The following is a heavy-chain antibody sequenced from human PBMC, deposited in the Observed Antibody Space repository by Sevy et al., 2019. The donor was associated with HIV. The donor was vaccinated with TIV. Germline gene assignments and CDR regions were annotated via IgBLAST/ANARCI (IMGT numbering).Heavy chain of an antibody. V-gene: IGHV3-23*01. J-gene: IGHJ4*02. Sequence: GGSLRLSCAASGFTFAKYSMSWVRQAPGKGLEWVSTFSFGCGRINYADSVKGRFTISRDDSKNTLFLQMNSLRAEDTATYFCAREGCTEPHDYWGQGTLVTVSS. CDR3: AREGCTEPHDY. D-gene: IGHD2-8*02. CDR2: FSFGCGRI. CDR1: GFTFAKYS.